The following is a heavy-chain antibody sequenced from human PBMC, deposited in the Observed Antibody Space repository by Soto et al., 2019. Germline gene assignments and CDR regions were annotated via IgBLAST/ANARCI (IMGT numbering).Heavy chain of an antibody. CDR2: ISGSGGST. Sequence: GGSLRLSCAASGFTFSSYAMSWVRQAPGKGLEWVSAISGSGGSTYYADSVKGRFTISRDNSKNTLYLQMNSLRAEDTAVYYCAKDPELTGDMFLDYWGQGTLVPVSS. CDR1: GFTFSSYA. V-gene: IGHV3-23*01. CDR3: AKDPELTGDMFLDY. D-gene: IGHD7-27*01. J-gene: IGHJ4*02.